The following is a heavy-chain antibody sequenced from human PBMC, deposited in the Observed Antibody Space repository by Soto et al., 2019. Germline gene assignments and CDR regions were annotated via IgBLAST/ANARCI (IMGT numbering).Heavy chain of an antibody. CDR2: IIPIFGTA. CDR1: GGTFSSYA. Sequence: SVNVSCKASGGTFSSYAISWVRQAPGQGLEWMGGIIPIFGTANYAQKFQGRVTITADKSTSTAYMELSSLRSEDTAVYYCARGGGIHYYYYYGMDVWGQGTTVTVSS. J-gene: IGHJ6*02. V-gene: IGHV1-69*06. CDR3: ARGGGIHYYYYYGMDV.